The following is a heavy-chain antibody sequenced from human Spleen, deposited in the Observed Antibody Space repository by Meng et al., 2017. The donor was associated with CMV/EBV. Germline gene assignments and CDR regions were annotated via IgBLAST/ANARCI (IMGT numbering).Heavy chain of an antibody. Sequence: GESLKISCAASGFTFGSYWMHWVRQAPGKGLVWVSRINSDGSSTSYADSVKGRFTISRDNAKNTLYLQMNSLRAEDTAVYYCATERYNLADYDILTGYANYYYYGMDVWGQGTTVTVSS. CDR3: ATERYNLADYDILTGYANYYYYGMDV. CDR2: INSDGSST. D-gene: IGHD3-9*01. CDR1: GFTFGSYW. V-gene: IGHV3-74*01. J-gene: IGHJ6*02.